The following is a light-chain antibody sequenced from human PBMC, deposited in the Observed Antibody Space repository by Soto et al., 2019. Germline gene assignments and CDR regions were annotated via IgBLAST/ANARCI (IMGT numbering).Light chain of an antibody. V-gene: IGKV3-20*01. CDR2: GAS. J-gene: IGKJ3*01. Sequence: EIVLTQSPGTLSLSPGERATLSCRASQSVSSSYLAWYQQKPGQAPRLLIYGASSRATGIPDRFSGSGSGTDLTLTISRLEPEDFAVYYCQQYGSSPGFGPGTKVDIK. CDR3: QQYGSSPG. CDR1: QSVSSSY.